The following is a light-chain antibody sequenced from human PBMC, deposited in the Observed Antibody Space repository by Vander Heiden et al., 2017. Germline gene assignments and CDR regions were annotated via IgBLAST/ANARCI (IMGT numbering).Light chain of an antibody. Sequence: QSALTQPHSASGSPGQSVTISCTGTSSDVGGYNYVSWYQQHPGKAPKVMIYEVSKRPSGVPDRFSGSKSGNTASLTVSGLQAEDEADYYCSSHAGSNHLVFGGGTKLTVL. CDR2: EVS. CDR3: SSHAGSNHLV. CDR1: SSDVGGYNY. V-gene: IGLV2-8*01. J-gene: IGLJ2*01.